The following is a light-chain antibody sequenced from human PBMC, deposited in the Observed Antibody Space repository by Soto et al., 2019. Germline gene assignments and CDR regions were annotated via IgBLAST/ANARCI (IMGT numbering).Light chain of an antibody. CDR3: SSYTSSSTPHHV. CDR2: EVS. V-gene: IGLV2-14*01. J-gene: IGLJ1*01. Sequence: QSALTQPASVSGSPGQSITISCTGTSSDVGGYNYVSWYQQDPGKAPKLMIYEVSNRPSGVSNRFSGSKSGNTASLTISGLQAEDEADYYCSSYTSSSTPHHVFGTGTKLTVL. CDR1: SSDVGGYNY.